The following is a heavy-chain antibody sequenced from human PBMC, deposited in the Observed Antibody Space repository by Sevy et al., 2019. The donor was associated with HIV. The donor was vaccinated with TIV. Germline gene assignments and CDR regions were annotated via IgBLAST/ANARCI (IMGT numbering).Heavy chain of an antibody. V-gene: IGHV3-11*06. CDR1: GFTFSDYY. CDR3: ARGRIAAAGREGGYYFDY. J-gene: IGHJ4*02. Sequence: GGSPRLSCAASGFTFSDYYMSWIRQAPGKGLEWVSYISSSSSYTNYADSVKGRFTISRDNAKNSLYLQMNSLRAEDTAMYYCARGRIAAAGREGGYYFDYWGQGTLVTVSS. CDR2: ISSSSSYT. D-gene: IGHD6-13*01.